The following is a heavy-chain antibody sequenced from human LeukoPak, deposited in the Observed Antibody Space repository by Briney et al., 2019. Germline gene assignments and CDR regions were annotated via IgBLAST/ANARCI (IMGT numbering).Heavy chain of an antibody. V-gene: IGHV3-7*01. D-gene: IGHD4-11*01. J-gene: IGHJ4*02. Sequence: PGGSLRLSCAASGFTFGRYWLSWVRQAHGEGRGWVASIKQEESEKNYMDSGKGRFTPCRDNAKKPMSLQMSSLRVEDTAVYFCERLLDDVTTFDYWGQGTLVTVSS. CDR1: GFTFGRYW. CDR3: ERLLDDVTTFDY. CDR2: IKQEESEK.